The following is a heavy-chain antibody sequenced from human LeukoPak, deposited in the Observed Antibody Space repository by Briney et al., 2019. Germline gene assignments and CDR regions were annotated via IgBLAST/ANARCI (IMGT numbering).Heavy chain of an antibody. J-gene: IGHJ3*02. D-gene: IGHD4-17*01. CDR1: GVSFSTYY. CDR3: ATGTVTGAFDI. CDR2: IYYSGST. V-gene: IGHV4-34*01. Sequence: PSETLSLTCAVYGVSFSTYYWTWIRQPPGKGLEWIGSIYYSGSTYYNPSLKSRVTISVDTSKNQFSLKLSSVTAADTAVYYCATGTVTGAFDIWGQGTMVTVSS.